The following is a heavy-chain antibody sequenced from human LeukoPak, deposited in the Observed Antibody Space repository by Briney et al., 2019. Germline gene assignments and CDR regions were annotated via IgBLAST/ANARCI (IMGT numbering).Heavy chain of an antibody. J-gene: IGHJ4*02. Sequence: GGTLRLSCVASGFTFSNYGMNWVHQAPGKGLEWVSSISSSSSYIYYADSVEGRFTISRDNAKNSLYLQMNSLRAEDTAVYYCARTSGADYWGQGTLVTVSS. CDR3: ARTSGADY. CDR1: GFTFSNYG. V-gene: IGHV3-21*01. D-gene: IGHD5-12*01. CDR2: ISSSSSYI.